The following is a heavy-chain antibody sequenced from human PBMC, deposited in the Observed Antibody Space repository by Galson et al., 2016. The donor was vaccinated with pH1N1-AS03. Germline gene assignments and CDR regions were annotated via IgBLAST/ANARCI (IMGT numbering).Heavy chain of an antibody. CDR2: MYPEDSDI. CDR3: GRHTFSYDTTDTNRPDAFDI. J-gene: IGHJ3*02. Sequence: QSGAEVKKPGESLKISCKVSGYNFMSYWIGWVRQMPGKGLEWLGIMYPEDSDIRYSPSLRGQVTISADKSISTAFLQWNSLKASDTALYYCGRHTFSYDTTDTNRPDAFDIWGQGTMVTVFS. CDR1: GYNFMSYW. D-gene: IGHD3-22*01. V-gene: IGHV5-51*01.